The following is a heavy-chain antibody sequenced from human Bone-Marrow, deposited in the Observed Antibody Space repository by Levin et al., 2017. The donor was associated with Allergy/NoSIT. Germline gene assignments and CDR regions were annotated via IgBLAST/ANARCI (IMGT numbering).Heavy chain of an antibody. CDR1: GFTFSSYS. D-gene: IGHD2-15*01. CDR2: ISSSSSTI. V-gene: IGHV3-48*02. CDR3: ARDRRCSGGSCYYDYYYGMDV. J-gene: IGHJ6*02. Sequence: ASVKVSCAASGFTFSSYSMNWVRQAPGKGLEWVSYISSSSSTIYYADSVKGRFTISRDNAKNSLYLQMNSLRDEDTAVYYCARDRRCSGGSCYYDYYYGMDVWGQGTTVTVSS.